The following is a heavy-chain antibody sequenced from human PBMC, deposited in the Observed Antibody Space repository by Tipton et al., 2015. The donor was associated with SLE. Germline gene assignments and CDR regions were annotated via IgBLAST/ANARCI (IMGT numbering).Heavy chain of an antibody. CDR3: AREVVGADDAFDI. CDR2: IYYSGST. CDR1: GGSISSYY. D-gene: IGHD1-26*01. J-gene: IGHJ3*02. Sequence: TLCLTCTVSGGSISSYYWSWIRQPPGKGLEWIGYIYYSGSTNYNPSLKSRVTISVDTSKNQFSLKLSSVTAADTAVYYCAREVVGADDAFDIWGQGTMVTVSS. V-gene: IGHV4-59*01.